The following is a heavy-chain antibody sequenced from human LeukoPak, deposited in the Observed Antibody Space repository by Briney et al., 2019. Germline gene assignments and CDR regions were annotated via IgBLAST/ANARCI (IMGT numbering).Heavy chain of an antibody. CDR3: AKDLSSAITSALVLDV. CDR1: GFTFDDYA. J-gene: IGHJ6*02. Sequence: GGSLRLSCTVSGFTFDDYAMHWVRHTPGKGLKWVAGITWNRDNIGYGDFVKGRFTISRDNVKNVLYLQMNSLRPEDTALYYCAKDLSSAITSALVLDVWGQGTTV. D-gene: IGHD3-22*01. V-gene: IGHV3-9*01. CDR2: ITWNRDNI.